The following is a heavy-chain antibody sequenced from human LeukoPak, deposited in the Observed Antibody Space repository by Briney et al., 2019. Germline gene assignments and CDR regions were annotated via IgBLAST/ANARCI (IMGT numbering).Heavy chain of an antibody. V-gene: IGHV4-34*01. CDR2: GDQRGGT. J-gene: IGHJ5*02. CDR3: AKNGQRGFSFDP. Sequence: SETLSLTCAVYGGSFTGYYWSWIRQPPGKGLEWIGEGDQRGGTKYNPSLKSRVTISADSSKNQFSLKRYSVTAADTAVYYCAKNGQRGFSFDPWGQGSLVIVSS. CDR1: GGSFTGYY. D-gene: IGHD2-8*01.